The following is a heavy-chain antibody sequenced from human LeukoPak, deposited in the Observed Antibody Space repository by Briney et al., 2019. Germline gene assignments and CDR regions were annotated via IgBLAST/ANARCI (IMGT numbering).Heavy chain of an antibody. CDR2: ISTSGNNR. D-gene: IGHD6-13*01. CDR3: ARARGYSSSWTYYYYYMDV. V-gene: IGHV3-11*04. CDR1: GFNFNEYY. J-gene: IGHJ6*03. Sequence: GGSLRLSCAASGFNFNEYYMTWIRQTPGKGLEWLADISTSGNNRYYADSVKGRFAISRDNAKNSLYLQMNSLRAEDTAVYYCARARGYSSSWTYYYYYMDVWGKGTTVSVSS.